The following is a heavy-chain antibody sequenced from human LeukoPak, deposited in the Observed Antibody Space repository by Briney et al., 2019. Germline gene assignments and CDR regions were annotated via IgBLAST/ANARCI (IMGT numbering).Heavy chain of an antibody. V-gene: IGHV4-59*01. CDR2: IYYSGST. D-gene: IGHD6-13*01. Sequence: SETLSLTRPVCGCSIRSYYWSWIRQPPGKGLEWIGYIYYSGSTNYNPSLKSRVTISVDPSKNQFSLKVSSVTAADTAVYYCARDLRSIAADWFDPWGQGTLVTVSS. CDR1: GCSIRSYY. CDR3: ARDLRSIAADWFDP. J-gene: IGHJ5*02.